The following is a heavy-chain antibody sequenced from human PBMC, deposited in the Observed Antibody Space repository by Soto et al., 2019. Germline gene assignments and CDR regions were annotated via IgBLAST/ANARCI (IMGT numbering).Heavy chain of an antibody. CDR2: INAGNGNT. CDR1: GYTFTSYA. D-gene: IGHD2-15*01. J-gene: IGHJ4*02. Sequence: QVQLVQSGAEVKKPGASVKVSCKASGYTFTSYAMHWVRQAPGQRLEWMGWINAGNGNTKYSQKFQGRVTITRDTSASTAYMELSSLRSEDTAVYSCSIVVVAATFGYWGQGTLVTVSS. V-gene: IGHV1-3*01. CDR3: SIVVVAATFGY.